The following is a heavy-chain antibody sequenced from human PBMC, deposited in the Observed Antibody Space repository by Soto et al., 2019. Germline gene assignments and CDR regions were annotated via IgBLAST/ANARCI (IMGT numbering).Heavy chain of an antibody. V-gene: IGHV3-9*01. J-gene: IGHJ4*02. D-gene: IGHD4-17*01. CDR2: ISWNSGSI. Sequence: EVQLVESGGGLVQPGRSLRLSCAASGFTFDDYAMHWVRQAPGKGLEWVSGISWNSGSIGYADSVKGRFTISRDNAKNSLYLQMNSLRAEDTALYYCAKDSNYGDYAFDYWGQGTLVTVSS. CDR1: GFTFDDYA. CDR3: AKDSNYGDYAFDY.